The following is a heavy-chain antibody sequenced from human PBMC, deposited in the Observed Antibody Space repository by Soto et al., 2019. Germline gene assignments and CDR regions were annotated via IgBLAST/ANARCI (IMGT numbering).Heavy chain of an antibody. V-gene: IGHV5-51*01. J-gene: IGHJ6*02. CDR2: IYPGDSDT. D-gene: IGHD3-3*01. CDR3: ARLGFDYDFLSGYYNVHHYYGIDV. CDR1: GYSFTSYW. Sequence: PGESLKISCKGSGYSFTSYWISWVRQMPGKGLEWMGVIYPGDSDTTYNPSFQGQVTISADKSINTVYLQWSSLKASDTATYYCARLGFDYDFLSGYYNVHHYYGIDVWGQGTTVTAP.